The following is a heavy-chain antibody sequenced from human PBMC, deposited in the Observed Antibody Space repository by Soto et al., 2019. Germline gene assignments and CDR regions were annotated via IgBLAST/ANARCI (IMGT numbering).Heavy chain of an antibody. CDR1: GGSVTSENYF. D-gene: IGHD3-10*01. CDR2: ISYSGGT. J-gene: IGHJ4*02. V-gene: IGHV4-61*01. Sequence: QVQLQESGPGLVKPSETLSLSCIVSGGSVTSENYFWTWVRQAPGMSLEWIGYISYSGGTEYNASLKSRVTMSLDKSKYQFALNLSSVTAADAAIYYCARDRGVGSGSYRLDFWGPGTVVTVSS. CDR3: ARDRGVGSGSYRLDF.